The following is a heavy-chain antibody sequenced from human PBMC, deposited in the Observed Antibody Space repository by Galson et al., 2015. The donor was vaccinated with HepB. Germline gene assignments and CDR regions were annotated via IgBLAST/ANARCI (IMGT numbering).Heavy chain of an antibody. CDR3: AKHQVKGPSDGVY. CDR2: ITSSGSST. V-gene: IGHV3-23*01. Sequence: SLRLSCAASGFTFSNYGMSWVRQAPGKGLEWVSRITSSGSSTYYADAVRGRFTISRDNSKNSLYLHMNSLGAEDTAIYYCAKHQVKGPSDGVYWGQGIVVTVSS. CDR1: GFTFSNYG. J-gene: IGHJ4*02. D-gene: IGHD2-21*01.